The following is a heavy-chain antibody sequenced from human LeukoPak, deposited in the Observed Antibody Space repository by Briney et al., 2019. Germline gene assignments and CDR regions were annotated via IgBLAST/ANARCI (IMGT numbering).Heavy chain of an antibody. J-gene: IGHJ3*02. Sequence: PSETLSLTCTVSGGSISSGGYYWSWIRQPPGKGLEWIGYIYHSGSIYYNPSLKSRVTISVDRSKNQFSLKLSSVTAADTAVYYCVRFLDKNGAFDIWGQGTMVTVSS. CDR1: GGSISSGGYY. D-gene: IGHD3-3*01. CDR2: IYHSGSI. V-gene: IGHV4-30-2*01. CDR3: VRFLDKNGAFDI.